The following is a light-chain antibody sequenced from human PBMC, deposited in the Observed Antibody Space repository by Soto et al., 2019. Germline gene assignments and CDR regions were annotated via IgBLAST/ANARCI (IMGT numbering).Light chain of an antibody. CDR3: MQALQTTWT. J-gene: IGKJ1*01. Sequence: DVVRTQSPLSLPVTPGEPASISCRSSQSLLHSNGYNYLDWYLQKPGQSPQLLMYLASNRASGVPDRFSGSGSGTDFTLKISRVEADDVGVYFCMQALQTTWTFGQGTKVDIK. CDR1: QSLLHSNGYNY. V-gene: IGKV2-28*01. CDR2: LAS.